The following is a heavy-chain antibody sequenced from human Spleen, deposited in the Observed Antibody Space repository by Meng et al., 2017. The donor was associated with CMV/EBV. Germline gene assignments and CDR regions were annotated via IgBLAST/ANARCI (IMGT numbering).Heavy chain of an antibody. CDR2: ISSSSSYI. Sequence: SCPSFRFTFSSYSMNWVRQAPVKGLEWVSSISSSSSYIYYADSVKGRFTISRDNAKNSLYLQMNSLRAEDTAVYYCATKRVVTGVDYWGQGTLVTVSS. CDR3: ATKRVVTGVDY. J-gene: IGHJ4*02. D-gene: IGHD4-23*01. V-gene: IGHV3-21*01. CDR1: RFTFSSYS.